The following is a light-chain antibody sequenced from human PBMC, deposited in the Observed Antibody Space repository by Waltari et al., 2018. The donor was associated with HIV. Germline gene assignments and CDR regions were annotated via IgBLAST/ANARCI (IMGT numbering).Light chain of an antibody. Sequence: EIVMTQSPATLFVPPGPRVTLSCRATQNIGANLSCYQQRPGQPPRLLIHGASSRDPGIPARFTGRGNAADFALQISNLQSDDSGVYYCQRYLDWPPWTFGQGTKVEI. V-gene: IGKV3D-15*01. J-gene: IGKJ1*01. CDR2: GAS. CDR3: QRYLDWPPWT. CDR1: QNIGAN.